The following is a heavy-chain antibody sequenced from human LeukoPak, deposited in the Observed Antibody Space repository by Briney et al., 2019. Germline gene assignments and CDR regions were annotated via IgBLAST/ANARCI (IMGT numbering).Heavy chain of an antibody. CDR1: VFTVSSTY. CDR2: IYSGGDT. J-gene: IGHJ4*02. D-gene: IGHD3-10*01. CDR3: ARDLYYGSGGYYFDY. V-gene: IGHV3-66*01. Sequence: GGSLRLSCAASVFTVSSTYMSWVRQAPGKGLEWVSVIYSGGDTYYSDSLRGRFTISRDTSKNTRYLQMNSLRAEDTAVYYCARDLYYGSGGYYFDYWGQGSLVTVSS.